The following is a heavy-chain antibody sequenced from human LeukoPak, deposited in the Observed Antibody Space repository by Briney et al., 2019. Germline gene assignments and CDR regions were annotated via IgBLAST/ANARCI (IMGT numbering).Heavy chain of an antibody. Sequence: GGSLRLSCAASGFTVSSNYMSWVRQAPGKGLEWVSVIYSGGSTYYADSVKGRFTISRDNSKNTLYLQMNSLRAEDTAVYYCARGGFPAWGTFGYSSGWYYFDYWGQGTLVTVSS. CDR2: IYSGGST. J-gene: IGHJ4*02. CDR3: ARGGFPAWGTFGYSSGWYYFDY. D-gene: IGHD6-19*01. CDR1: GFTVSSNY. V-gene: IGHV3-66*01.